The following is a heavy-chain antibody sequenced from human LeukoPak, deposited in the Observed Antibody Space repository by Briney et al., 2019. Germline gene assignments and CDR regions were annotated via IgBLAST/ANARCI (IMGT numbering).Heavy chain of an antibody. Sequence: SGGSLRLSCAASGFTFSNYWMNWVRQVPGKGLEWVANIKQDGSQKNYVDSVKGRFTISRDNAKNSLYLQMNSLRAEDTAVYYCARDNRYYDFWSGYYYPRWFDPWGQGTLVTVSS. CDR2: IKQDGSQK. V-gene: IGHV3-7*01. J-gene: IGHJ5*02. CDR1: GFTFSNYW. D-gene: IGHD3-3*01. CDR3: ARDNRYYDFWSGYYYPRWFDP.